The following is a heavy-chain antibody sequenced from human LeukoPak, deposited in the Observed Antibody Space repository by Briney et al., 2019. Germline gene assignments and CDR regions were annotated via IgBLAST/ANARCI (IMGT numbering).Heavy chain of an antibody. J-gene: IGHJ4*02. V-gene: IGHV3-74*01. CDR3: ARVLAAATGPIDY. D-gene: IGHD6-13*01. CDR1: GIIFSNYW. Sequence: GGSLRLSCAASGIIFSNYWMHWVRQAPGKGLVWVSRINRDGSSTSYADSVKGRFTISRDNAKNTLYLQMNSLRAEDTAVYYCARVLAAATGPIDYWGQGTLVTVSS. CDR2: INRDGSST.